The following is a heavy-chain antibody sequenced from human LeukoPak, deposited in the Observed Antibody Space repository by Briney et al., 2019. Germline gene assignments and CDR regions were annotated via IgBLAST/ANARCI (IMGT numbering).Heavy chain of an antibody. D-gene: IGHD3-9*01. CDR1: GFTFSSYG. Sequence: GGSLRLSCAASGFTFSSYGMSWVRQAPGKGLEWVSAISGSGGSTYYADSVKGRFTISRDNSKNTLYLQMNSLRAEDTAVYYCAKAPNYDILTGYYWFTDYWGQGTLVTVSS. V-gene: IGHV3-23*01. CDR2: ISGSGGST. J-gene: IGHJ4*02. CDR3: AKAPNYDILTGYYWFTDY.